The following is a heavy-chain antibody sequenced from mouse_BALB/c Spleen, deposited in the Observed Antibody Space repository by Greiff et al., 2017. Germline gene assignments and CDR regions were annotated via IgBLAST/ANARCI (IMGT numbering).Heavy chain of an antibody. V-gene: IGHV14-3*02. J-gene: IGHJ3*01. CDR1: GFNIKDTY. D-gene: IGHD1-1*01. CDR3: ARNYGSSYLAY. CDR2: IDPANGNT. Sequence: VQLQQSGAELVKPGASVKLSCTASGFNIKDTYMHWVKQRPEQGLEWIGRIDPANGNTKYDPKSQGKATITADTSSNTAYLQLSSLTSEDTAVYYCARNYGSSYLAYWGQGTLVTVSA.